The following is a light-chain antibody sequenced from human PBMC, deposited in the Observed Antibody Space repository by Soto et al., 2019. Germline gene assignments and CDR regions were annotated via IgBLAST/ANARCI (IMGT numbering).Light chain of an antibody. CDR3: TSSASGSSHVV. J-gene: IGLJ2*01. Sequence: QSALTQPASVSGSPGQSITLSCTGTSSDIGGYDYVSWYQRHPGKAPKLIIYDVNNRPSGVANRFSGSKSGNTASLTISGLQAEDEDDYYCTSSASGSSHVVFGGGTKLTVL. V-gene: IGLV2-14*01. CDR1: SSDIGGYDY. CDR2: DVN.